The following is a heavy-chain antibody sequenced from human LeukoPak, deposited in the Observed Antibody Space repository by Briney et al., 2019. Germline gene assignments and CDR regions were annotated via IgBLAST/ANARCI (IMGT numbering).Heavy chain of an antibody. V-gene: IGHV3-30*18. J-gene: IGHJ4*02. CDR2: ISYDGSNK. CDR1: GFTFSSYG. Sequence: GGSLRLSCAASGFTFSSYGMHWVRQAPGKGLEWVAVISYDGSNKYYADSVKGRFTISRDNSKNTLYLQMNSLRAEDTAVYYCAKDGDGIAVAGDYWGQGTLVTVSP. D-gene: IGHD6-19*01. CDR3: AKDGDGIAVAGDY.